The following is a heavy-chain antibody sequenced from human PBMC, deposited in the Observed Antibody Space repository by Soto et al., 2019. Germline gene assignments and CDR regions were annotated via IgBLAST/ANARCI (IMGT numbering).Heavy chain of an antibody. V-gene: IGHV3-23*01. CDR1: GFTFRSYA. CDR3: ERKGPPRNAEAC. Sequence: EVQLLESGGGLVQPGGSLRLSCAASGFTFRSYAMSWVRQTPGKGLEWVSGVLGSGGSTFYADSVKGRFTISRDSSKNTRYVQMNTLIVEDTAIYCCERKGPPRNAEACWGQGTMVTVSS. J-gene: IGHJ3*01. CDR2: VLGSGGST. D-gene: IGHD2-8*01.